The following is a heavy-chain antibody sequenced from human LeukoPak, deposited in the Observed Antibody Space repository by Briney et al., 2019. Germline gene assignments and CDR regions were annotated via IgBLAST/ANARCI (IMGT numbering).Heavy chain of an antibody. J-gene: IGHJ5*02. CDR3: ARALMDYGFWSGYPKNWFDP. CDR1: GYTFTSYD. D-gene: IGHD3-3*01. Sequence: ASVKVSCKASGYTFTSYDINWVRQATGQGLEWMGWMNPNSGNTGYAQKFQGRVTMTRNTSISTAYMELSSLRSEDTAVYYCARALMDYGFWSGYPKNWFDPWGQGTLVTVSS. V-gene: IGHV1-8*01. CDR2: MNPNSGNT.